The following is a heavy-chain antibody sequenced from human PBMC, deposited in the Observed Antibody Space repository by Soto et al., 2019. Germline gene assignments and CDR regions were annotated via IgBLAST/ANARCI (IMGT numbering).Heavy chain of an antibody. CDR3: ARRWSLGIGGSWFDP. J-gene: IGHJ5*02. V-gene: IGHV5-51*01. CDR2: IYPGDSDT. Sequence: GESLKISCKGSGYSFTSYWIGWVRQMPGKGLEWMGIIYPGDSDTRYSPSFQGQVTISADKSISTAYLQWSSLKASDTAMYYCARRWSLGIGGSWFDPWGQGTLVTVSS. D-gene: IGHD3-3*01. CDR1: GYSFTSYW.